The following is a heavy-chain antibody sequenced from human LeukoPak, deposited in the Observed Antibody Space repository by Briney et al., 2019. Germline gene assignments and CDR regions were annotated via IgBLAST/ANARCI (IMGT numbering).Heavy chain of an antibody. Sequence: GGSLRLSCAASGFTFSSYGMHWVRQAPGKGLEWVAFIRYDGSNKYYADSAKGRFTISRDNSKNTLYLQMNSLRAEDTAVYYCASGGSYYGGGFDYWGQGTLVTVSS. V-gene: IGHV3-30*02. CDR1: GFTFSSYG. CDR2: IRYDGSNK. J-gene: IGHJ4*02. D-gene: IGHD1-26*01. CDR3: ASGGSYYGGGFDY.